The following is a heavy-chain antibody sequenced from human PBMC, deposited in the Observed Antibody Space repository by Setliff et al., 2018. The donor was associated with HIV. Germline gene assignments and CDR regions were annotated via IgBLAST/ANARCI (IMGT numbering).Heavy chain of an antibody. J-gene: IGHJ4*02. CDR3: VRGIGSEFDY. Sequence: GGSLRLSCAASGFTFSSYAMHWVRQAPGKGLEWVAVISYDGSNKYYADSVKGRFTISRDNSKNTLYLQMNSLKIEDTAVYYCVRGIGSEFDYWGQGTLVTVSS. CDR1: GFTFSSYA. D-gene: IGHD2-15*01. CDR2: ISYDGSNK. V-gene: IGHV3-30*07.